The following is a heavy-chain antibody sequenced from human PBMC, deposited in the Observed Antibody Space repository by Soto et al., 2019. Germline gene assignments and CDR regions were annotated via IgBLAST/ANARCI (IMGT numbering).Heavy chain of an antibody. J-gene: IGHJ4*02. CDR3: AKLRLATYDFWGGCDS. V-gene: IGHV3-30*18. Sequence: QVQLVESGGGVVQPGRSLKLSCLASGFTFNDYAMHWVRQAPGKGLEWVALISYDESNKDYADSVKGRFTISRDNSKNAVYLQINRLRSEDTAVYYCAKLRLATYDFWGGCDSWGQGTLVTVSS. D-gene: IGHD3-3*01. CDR2: ISYDESNK. CDR1: GFTFNDYA.